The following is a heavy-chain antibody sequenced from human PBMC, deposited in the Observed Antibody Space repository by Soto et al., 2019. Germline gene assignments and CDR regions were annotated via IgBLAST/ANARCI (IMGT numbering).Heavy chain of an antibody. V-gene: IGHV1-69*08. J-gene: IGHJ6*02. Sequence: QVQLVQSGAEVKKPGSSVKVSCKASGGTFSSYTINWVRQAPGQGLEWMGRIIPILGIANYAQKFQGRVTITADKSTSTAYMELSSLRSEDTAVYYCARDCSSTSCYEYRVWRQGTTVTVSS. D-gene: IGHD2-2*01. CDR3: ARDCSSTSCYEYRV. CDR1: GGTFSSYT. CDR2: IIPILGIA.